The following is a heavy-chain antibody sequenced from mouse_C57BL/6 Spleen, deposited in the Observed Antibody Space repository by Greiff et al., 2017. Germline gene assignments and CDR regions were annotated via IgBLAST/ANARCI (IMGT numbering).Heavy chain of an antibody. Sequence: EVKLQESGPGLVKPSQSLSLTCSVTGYSITSGYYWNWIRQFPGNKLEWMGYISYDGSNNYNPSLKNRISITRDTSKNQFFLKLNSVTTEDTATYYCALYDGDTVFDYWGQGTTLTVSS. D-gene: IGHD2-3*01. CDR3: ALYDGDTVFDY. J-gene: IGHJ2*01. CDR2: ISYDGSN. V-gene: IGHV3-6*01. CDR1: GYSITSGYY.